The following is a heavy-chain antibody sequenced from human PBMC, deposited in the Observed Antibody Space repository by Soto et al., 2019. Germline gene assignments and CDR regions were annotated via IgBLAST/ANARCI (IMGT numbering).Heavy chain of an antibody. V-gene: IGHV3-64D*06. CDR1: GFTFSMFS. CDR3: VHPRSTVQIPPT. Sequence: PGGSLRLSCSASGFTFSMFSMHWVRQAPGKGLEYVSGISSNGDSTYYADSAKGRFTISRDNSKNTLYLQMSSLRAVDTAVYYCVHPRSTVQIPPTWGQGTLVTAPQ. J-gene: IGHJ5*02. CDR2: ISSNGDST. D-gene: IGHD4-17*01.